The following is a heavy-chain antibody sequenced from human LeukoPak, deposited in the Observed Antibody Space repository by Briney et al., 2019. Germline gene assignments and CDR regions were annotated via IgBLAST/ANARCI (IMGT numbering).Heavy chain of an antibody. V-gene: IGHV3-13*01. CDR3: AREGRPVYYGSGSYYSGDDAFDI. CDR2: IGTAGDT. CDR1: GFTFSSYD. Sequence: GGSLRLSCAASGFTFSSYDMHWVRQATGKGLEWVSAIGTAGDTYYPGSVKGRFTISRENAKNSLYLQMNSLGAGDTAVYYCAREGRPVYYGSGSYYSGDDAFDIWGQGKMVTVSS. D-gene: IGHD3-10*01. J-gene: IGHJ3*02.